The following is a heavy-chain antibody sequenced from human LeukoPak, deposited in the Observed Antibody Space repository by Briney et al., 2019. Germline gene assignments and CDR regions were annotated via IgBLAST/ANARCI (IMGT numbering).Heavy chain of an antibody. J-gene: IGHJ1*01. V-gene: IGHV3-43*02. Sequence: GGSLRLSCAASGFTFDDYAMHWVRQAPGKGLEWVSLISGDGGSTYSANSVKGRFTISRDNSKNSLYLQMNSLRTEDNALYYCAKDIDSSWYAEYFQHWGQGTLVTVSS. CDR2: ISGDGGST. D-gene: IGHD6-13*01. CDR3: AKDIDSSWYAEYFQH. CDR1: GFTFDDYA.